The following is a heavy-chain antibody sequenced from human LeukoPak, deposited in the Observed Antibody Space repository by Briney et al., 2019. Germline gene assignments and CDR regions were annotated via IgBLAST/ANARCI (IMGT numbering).Heavy chain of an antibody. CDR1: GGTFSSYA. Sequence: SVKVSCKASGGTFSSYAISWVRQAPGQGLEWMGRIIPIFGTANYAQKFQGRVTITTDESTSTAYMELSSLRPEDTAVHYCARDRWAARANVNWFDPWGQGTLVTVSS. V-gene: IGHV1-69*05. J-gene: IGHJ5*02. CDR3: ARDRWAARANVNWFDP. D-gene: IGHD5-18*01. CDR2: IIPIFGTA.